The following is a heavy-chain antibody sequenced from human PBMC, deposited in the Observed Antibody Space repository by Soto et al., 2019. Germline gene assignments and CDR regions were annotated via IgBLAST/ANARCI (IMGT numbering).Heavy chain of an antibody. J-gene: IGHJ6*02. Sequence: GASVKVSCKASGGTFSSYAISWVRQAPGQGLEWMGGIIPIFGTANYAQKFQGRVTITADKSTSTAYMELSSLRSEDTAVYYCARDPGPFIVATEDYYYGMDVWGQGTTVTVSS. D-gene: IGHD5-12*01. CDR3: ARDPGPFIVATEDYYYGMDV. V-gene: IGHV1-69*06. CDR2: IIPIFGTA. CDR1: GGTFSSYA.